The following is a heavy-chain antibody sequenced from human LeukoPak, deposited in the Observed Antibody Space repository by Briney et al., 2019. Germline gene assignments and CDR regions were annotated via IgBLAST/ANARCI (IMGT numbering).Heavy chain of an antibody. CDR2: ISYDGSNK. J-gene: IGHJ4*02. CDR3: ARDPIVVVPAATTYYFDY. D-gene: IGHD2-2*01. V-gene: IGHV3-30*03. Sequence: GGSLRLSCTASGSTFSSYSMNWVRQAPGKGLEWVAVISYDGSNKYYADSVKGRFTISRDNSKNTLYLQMNSLRAEDTAVYYCARDPIVVVPAATTYYFDYWGQGTLVTVSS. CDR1: GSTFSSYS.